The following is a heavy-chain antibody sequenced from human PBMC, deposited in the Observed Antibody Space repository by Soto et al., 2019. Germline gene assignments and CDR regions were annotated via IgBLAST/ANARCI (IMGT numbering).Heavy chain of an antibody. D-gene: IGHD7-27*01. J-gene: IGHJ6*02. CDR3: AKVLLGPGRAYGMDV. CDR1: GFTFSSYG. CDR2: ISYDGSNK. Sequence: QVQLVESGGGVVQPGRSLRLSCAASGFTFSSYGMHWVRQAPGKGLEWVAVISYDGSNKYYADSVKGRFTISRDNSKNTLYLQINRLRAEDTAVYYCAKVLLGPGRAYGMDVWGQGTTVTVSS. V-gene: IGHV3-30*18.